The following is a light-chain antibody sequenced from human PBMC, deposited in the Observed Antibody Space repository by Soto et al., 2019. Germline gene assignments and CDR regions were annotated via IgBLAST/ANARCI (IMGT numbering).Light chain of an antibody. J-gene: IGLJ1*01. V-gene: IGLV2-14*01. CDR3: RSYTSSRTYV. CDR1: SSNIGGYNY. Sequence: QSALTQPPSVSGAPGQSITISCTGTSSNIGGYNYVSWYQQLPGTAPKLLMYDITNRPSGVSNRFSGSKSGNTASLAISGLQAEDEAYYYCRSYTSSRTYVFGAGTQLTVL. CDR2: DIT.